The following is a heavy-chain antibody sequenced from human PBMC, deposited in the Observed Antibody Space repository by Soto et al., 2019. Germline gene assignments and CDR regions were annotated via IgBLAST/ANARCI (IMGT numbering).Heavy chain of an antibody. CDR1: GYTFTSYY. J-gene: IGHJ6*02. D-gene: IGHD2-2*01. CDR3: ARERYQVISDGMDV. CDR2: INPSGGST. V-gene: IGHV1-46*01. Sequence: ASVKVSCKASGYTFTSYYMHWVRQAPGQGLEWMGIINPSGGSTSYAQNFQGRVTMTRDTSTSTAYLELSSLRFDDAAVYFCARERYQVISDGMDVWGQGTTVTVSS.